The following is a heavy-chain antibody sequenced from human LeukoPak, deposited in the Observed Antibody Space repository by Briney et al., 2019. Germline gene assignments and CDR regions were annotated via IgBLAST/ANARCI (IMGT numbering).Heavy chain of an antibody. Sequence: PGGSLRLSCAASGFTFSSYEMNWVRQAPGKGLEWVSAISGSGGSTYYADSVKGRFTISRDNSKNTLYLQMNSLRAEDTAVYYCAKDTMVSSGWYPGPAGYWGQGTLVTVSS. CDR2: ISGSGGST. CDR1: GFTFSSYE. V-gene: IGHV3-23*01. J-gene: IGHJ4*02. D-gene: IGHD6-19*01. CDR3: AKDTMVSSGWYPGPAGY.